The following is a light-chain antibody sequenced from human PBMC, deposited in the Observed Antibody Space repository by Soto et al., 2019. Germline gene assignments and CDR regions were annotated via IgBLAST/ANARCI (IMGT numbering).Light chain of an antibody. CDR2: GAS. J-gene: IGKJ3*01. Sequence: EIVLTQSPGTLSLSPGERATLSCRASHSVSSNFLAWYQQNPGQAPRLLIYGASSRATGIPDRFSGSGSGTDFTLTISGLEPEDFAVYYCQQYATSPTFGPGTKVDIK. CDR1: HSVSSNF. CDR3: QQYATSPT. V-gene: IGKV3-20*01.